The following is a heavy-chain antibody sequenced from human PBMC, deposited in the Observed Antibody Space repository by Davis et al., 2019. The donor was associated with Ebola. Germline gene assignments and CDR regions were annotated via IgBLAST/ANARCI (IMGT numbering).Heavy chain of an antibody. Sequence: GESLKISCAASGFTFSSYAMSWVRQAPGKGLEWVSAISGSGGSTYYADSVKGRFTISRDNSKNTLSLQMNSLRVEDTALYFCAKARGRRDWVDYWGQGTLVTVSS. D-gene: IGHD3-9*01. CDR1: GFTFSSYA. CDR3: AKARGRRDWVDY. J-gene: IGHJ4*02. V-gene: IGHV3-23*01. CDR2: ISGSGGST.